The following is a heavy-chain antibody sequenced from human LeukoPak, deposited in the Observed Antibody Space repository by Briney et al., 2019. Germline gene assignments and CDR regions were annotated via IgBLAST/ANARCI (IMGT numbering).Heavy chain of an antibody. CDR2: ISYDGSNK. V-gene: IGHV3-30*04. D-gene: IGHD2-15*01. Sequence: GRSLRLFCAASGFTFSSYAMHWVPQAPGKGLEWVAVISYDGSNKYYADSVKGRFTISRDNSKNTLYLQMNSLRAEDTAVYYCARDHGGGSYFDYWGQGTLVTVSS. J-gene: IGHJ4*02. CDR3: ARDHGGGSYFDY. CDR1: GFTFSSYA.